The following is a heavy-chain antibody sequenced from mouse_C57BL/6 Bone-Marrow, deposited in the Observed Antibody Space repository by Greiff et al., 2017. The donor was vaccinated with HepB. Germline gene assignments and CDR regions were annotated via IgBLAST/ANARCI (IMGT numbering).Heavy chain of an antibody. CDR1: GYTFTSYW. V-gene: IGHV1-55*01. D-gene: IGHD2-5*01. Sequence: QVQLQQPGAELVKPGASVKMSCKASGYTFTSYWITWVKQRPGQGLEWIGDIYPGSGSTNYNEKFKSKATLTVDTSSSTAYMQHSSLTSEDSAVYYCAREGSNYDYYAMDYWGQGTSVTVSS. J-gene: IGHJ4*01. CDR2: IYPGSGST. CDR3: AREGSNYDYYAMDY.